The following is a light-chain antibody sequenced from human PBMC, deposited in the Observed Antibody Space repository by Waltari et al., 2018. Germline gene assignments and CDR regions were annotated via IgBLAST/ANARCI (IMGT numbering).Light chain of an antibody. CDR2: STN. V-gene: IGLV8-61*01. CDR3: VLYMGSGIRV. Sequence: QTVVTQEPSFSVSPGGTVTLTCGLSSGSVSNSYYPSWYQQTPGQAPRTLIYSTNTRSSGVPDRFSGSILGNKAALTTTGAQADDESDYYCVLYMGSGIRVFGGGTKLTVL. J-gene: IGLJ3*02. CDR1: SGSVSNSYY.